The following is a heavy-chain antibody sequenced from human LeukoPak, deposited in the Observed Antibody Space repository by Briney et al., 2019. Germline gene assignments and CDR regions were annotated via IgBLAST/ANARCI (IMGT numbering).Heavy chain of an antibody. D-gene: IGHD5-12*01. CDR1: GYTFTGYY. V-gene: IGHV1-2*02. CDR2: INPNSGGT. J-gene: IGHJ4*02. Sequence: GASVKVSCKASGYTFTGYYMHWVRQAPGQGLEWMGWINPNSGGTNYAQKFQGRVTMTRDTSISTAYMELSRLRSDDTAVYYCARGLPGLRPYYFDYWGQGTLVTVSS. CDR3: ARGLPGLRPYYFDY.